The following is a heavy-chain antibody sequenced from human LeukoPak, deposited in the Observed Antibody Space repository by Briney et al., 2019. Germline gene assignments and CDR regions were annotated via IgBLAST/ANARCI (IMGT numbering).Heavy chain of an antibody. V-gene: IGHV4-34*01. CDR3: ARDNQYYYDSSGYYGHFDY. J-gene: IGHJ4*02. CDR1: GGSFSGYY. D-gene: IGHD3-22*01. CDR2: INHSGST. Sequence: SETLSLTCAVYGGSFSGYYWSWIRQPPGKGLEWIGEINHSGSTNYNPSLKSRVTISVDTSKNQFSLKLSSVTAADTAVYYCARDNQYYYDSSGYYGHFDYWGQGTLVTVSS.